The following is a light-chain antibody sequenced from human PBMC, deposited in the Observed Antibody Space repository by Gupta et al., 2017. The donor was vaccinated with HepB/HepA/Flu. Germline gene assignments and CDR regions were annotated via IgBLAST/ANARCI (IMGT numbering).Light chain of an antibody. Sequence: DIQMTQSASSLSASVGDRVTITCRASQTISTYLKWYQQKPGKLPKLMIYGASNLKSGVPSRFSGSGSGTDFTLTITSLSPEDFATYYCQQSYTAVFTFGGGTEVEIK. CDR3: QQSYTAVFT. V-gene: IGKV1-39*01. CDR2: GAS. J-gene: IGKJ4*01. CDR1: QTISTY.